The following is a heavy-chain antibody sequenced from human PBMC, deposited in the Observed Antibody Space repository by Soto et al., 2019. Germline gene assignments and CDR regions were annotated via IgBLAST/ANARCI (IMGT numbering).Heavy chain of an antibody. Sequence: GGSLRLSCAASGFTVSSNYMSWVRQAPGKGLEWVSVIYSGGSTYYADSVKGRFTISRDNSKNTLYLQMNSLRAEDTAVYYCARAVVVPAAMFYYYYYMDVWGKGTTVTVSS. J-gene: IGHJ6*03. CDR1: GFTVSSNY. V-gene: IGHV3-66*01. CDR2: IYSGGST. CDR3: ARAVVVPAAMFYYYYYMDV. D-gene: IGHD2-2*01.